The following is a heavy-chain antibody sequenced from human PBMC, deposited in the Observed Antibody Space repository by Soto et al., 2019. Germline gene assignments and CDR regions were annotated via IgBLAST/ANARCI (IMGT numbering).Heavy chain of an antibody. Sequence: ASVKVSCKASGYTFTVYAMHWVLQAPGQRLEWMGWINAGNGNTKYSQKFQGRVTITRDTSASTAYMELSSLRSEDTAVYYCARSLWKQLDPDDAFDIWGQGTMVTVSS. D-gene: IGHD6-13*01. V-gene: IGHV1-3*01. CDR1: GYTFTVYA. J-gene: IGHJ3*02. CDR2: INAGNGNT. CDR3: ARSLWKQLDPDDAFDI.